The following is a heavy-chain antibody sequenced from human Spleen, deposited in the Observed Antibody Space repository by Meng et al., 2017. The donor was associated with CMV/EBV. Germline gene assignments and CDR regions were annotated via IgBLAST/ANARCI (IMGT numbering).Heavy chain of an antibody. Sequence: ASAKVSCTASGYTSGTDGTSWVRQAPGQGLEWMGWISTYNGDTYYAQKIQGRVTMTTDTSTNTAYMEVRSLRSDDTAVYYCARDVGPHYGYGMDVWGQGTTVTVSS. CDR2: ISTYNGDT. D-gene: IGHD2-15*01. V-gene: IGHV1-18*04. CDR1: GYTSGTDG. J-gene: IGHJ6*02. CDR3: ARDVGPHYGYGMDV.